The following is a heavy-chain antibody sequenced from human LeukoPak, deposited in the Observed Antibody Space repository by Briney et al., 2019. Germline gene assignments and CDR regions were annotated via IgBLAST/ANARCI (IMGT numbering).Heavy chain of an antibody. V-gene: IGHV3-48*03. CDR1: GFTFSSYE. J-gene: IGHJ3*02. D-gene: IGHD3-22*01. CDR2: ISTSDTII. Sequence: GGSLRLSCAASGFTFSSYEMNWVRQAPGKGLEWVSFISTSDTIIYYADSVKGRFTISRDNAKNSLYLQMNSLRAEDTVVYYCARDNKVVVGTHAFDIWGQGTMVTVSS. CDR3: ARDNKVVVGTHAFDI.